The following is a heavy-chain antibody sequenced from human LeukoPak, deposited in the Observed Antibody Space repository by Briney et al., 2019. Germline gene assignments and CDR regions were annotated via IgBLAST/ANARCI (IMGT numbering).Heavy chain of an antibody. CDR3: ARDEAAAGALDY. J-gene: IGHJ4*02. Sequence: ASVKVSCKASGYTFTSYYMHWVRQAPGQGLEWMGIINPSGGSTSYAQKFQGRVTMTRDTSTSTAYMELRSLRSDDTAVYYCARDEAAAGALDYWGQGTLVTVSS. CDR2: INPSGGST. CDR1: GYTFTSYY. D-gene: IGHD6-13*01. V-gene: IGHV1-46*01.